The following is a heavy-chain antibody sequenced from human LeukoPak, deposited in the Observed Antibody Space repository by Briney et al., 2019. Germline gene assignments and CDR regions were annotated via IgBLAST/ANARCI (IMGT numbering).Heavy chain of an antibody. J-gene: IGHJ4*02. V-gene: IGHV3-21*01. CDR1: GFTFSSYS. D-gene: IGHD5-12*01. CDR2: ISSSSSSI. CDR3: ARDRIEGGYVSVTYFDY. Sequence: GGSLRLSCATSGFTFSSYSMNWVRQAPGKGLEWVSSISSSSSSIYYADSVKGRFTISRDNAKNSLYLQMNSLRAEDTAVYYCARDRIEGGYVSVTYFDYWGQGTLVTVSS.